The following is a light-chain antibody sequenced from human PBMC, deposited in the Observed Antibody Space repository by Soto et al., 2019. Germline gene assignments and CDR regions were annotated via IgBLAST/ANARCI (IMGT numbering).Light chain of an antibody. CDR3: QQRSSWPFLWT. CDR2: DTF. V-gene: IGKV3-11*01. J-gene: IGKJ4*01. Sequence: DIVLTQSPGTLSSSPGERATLSCRASQIVGSSLAWYQQKPGQAPRLLIYDTFNRATGIPARFSGSGSGTDFTLTISSLEPEDFAVYYCQQRSSWPFLWTFGGGTKVEIK. CDR1: QIVGSS.